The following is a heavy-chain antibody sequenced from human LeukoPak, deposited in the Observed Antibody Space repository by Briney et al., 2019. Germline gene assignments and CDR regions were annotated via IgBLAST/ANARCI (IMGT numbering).Heavy chain of an antibody. CDR1: GGSFSGYY. CDR2: INYSGST. D-gene: IGHD3-3*01. J-gene: IGHJ4*02. V-gene: IGHV4-34*01. CDR3: AREKRAEWYFDY. Sequence: SETLSLTCAVYGGSFSGYYWSWIRQPPGKGLEWIGEINYSGSTNYNPSLKSRVTISVDTSKNQFSLKLSSVTAADTAVYYCAREKRAEWYFDYWGQGTLVTVSS.